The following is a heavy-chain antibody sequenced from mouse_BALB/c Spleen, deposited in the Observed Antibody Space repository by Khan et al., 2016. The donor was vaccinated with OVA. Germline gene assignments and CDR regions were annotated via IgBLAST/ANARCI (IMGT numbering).Heavy chain of an antibody. CDR2: INPTSGYT. CDR3: TRERIDY. CDR1: GYTFTTYW. J-gene: IGHJ2*01. V-gene: IGHV1-7*01. Sequence: QIQLVQSGAELAKPGASVKMSCKASGYTFTTYWMHWVKQRPGPGLEWIGYINPTSGYTDYTEKFKDRATLSADKSSSTAYMQLSSLTSEDSAVYCCTRERIDYGGQGTTLTVAS.